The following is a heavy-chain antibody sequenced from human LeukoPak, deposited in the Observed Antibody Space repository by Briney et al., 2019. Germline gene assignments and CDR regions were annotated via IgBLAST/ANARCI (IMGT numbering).Heavy chain of an antibody. D-gene: IGHD5-18*01. CDR2: IYHSGST. CDR3: ARDRMVRISAFDI. J-gene: IGHJ3*02. Sequence: SETLSLTCAVSGGSLSSSNWWSWVRQPPGKGLEWIGEIYHSGSTNYNPSLKSRVTISVDKSKNQFSLKLSSVTAADTAVYYCARDRMVRISAFDIWGQGTMVTVSS. V-gene: IGHV4-4*02. CDR1: GGSLSSSNW.